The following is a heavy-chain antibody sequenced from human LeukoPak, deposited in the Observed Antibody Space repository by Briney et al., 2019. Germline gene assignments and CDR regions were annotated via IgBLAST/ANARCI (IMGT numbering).Heavy chain of an antibody. CDR1: EVTFSTYT. J-gene: IGHJ6*03. CDR2: ISGSGNYI. Sequence: GGSLRLSCAASEVTFSTYTMTWVRQAPGKGLEWVSSISGSGNYIYYADSLKGRFTISRDNANNLLFLQMSSLRAEDTAVYFCAGLRRVYYYYMDVWGKGTTVTVSS. CDR3: AGLRRVYYYYMDV. V-gene: IGHV3-21*06.